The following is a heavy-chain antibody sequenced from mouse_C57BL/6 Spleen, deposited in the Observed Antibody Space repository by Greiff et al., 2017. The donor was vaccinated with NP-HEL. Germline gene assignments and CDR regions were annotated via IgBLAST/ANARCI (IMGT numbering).Heavy chain of an antibody. CDR1: GYSITSGYD. Sequence: DVKLQESGPGMVKPSQSLSLTCTVTGYSITSGYDWHWIRHFPGNKLEWMGYISYSGSTNYNPSLKSRISITHDTSKNNFFLKLNSVTTEDTATYYCARDRSNYAMDYWGQGTSVTVSS. CDR2: ISYSGST. D-gene: IGHD1-1*01. J-gene: IGHJ4*01. CDR3: ARDRSNYAMDY. V-gene: IGHV3-1*01.